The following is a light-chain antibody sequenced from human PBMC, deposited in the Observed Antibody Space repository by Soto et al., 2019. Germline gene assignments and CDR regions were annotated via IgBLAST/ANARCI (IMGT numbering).Light chain of an antibody. V-gene: IGKV1-6*02. Sequence: AIQMTQSPSSLSAFVGDAVTITCRASQDIRSDLAWYQQKPGKAPKLLMYGASALQSGVASRFCSSGSGTPFTLTISSLQPGDFATYYCLQDYNYPRTFGQGKKVDIK. CDR1: QDIRSD. J-gene: IGKJ1*01. CDR2: GAS. CDR3: LQDYNYPRT.